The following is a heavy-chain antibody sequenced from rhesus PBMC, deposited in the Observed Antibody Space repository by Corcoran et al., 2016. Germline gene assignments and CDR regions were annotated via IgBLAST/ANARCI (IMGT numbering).Heavy chain of an antibody. CDR2: IIPLVGIT. CDR3: ARTHVGVAAGHFDY. CDR1: GFTFGSYA. V-gene: IGHV1-198*02. D-gene: IGHD6-13*01. J-gene: IGHJ4*01. Sequence: QVQLVQSGAEVKKPGASVKVSCKASGFTFGSYAISWVRQAPGQGLEWMGVIIPLVGITNYAGKFQGRVTLTADTSTSTAYMELSSLRSEDTAVYYCARTHVGVAAGHFDYWGQGALVTVSS.